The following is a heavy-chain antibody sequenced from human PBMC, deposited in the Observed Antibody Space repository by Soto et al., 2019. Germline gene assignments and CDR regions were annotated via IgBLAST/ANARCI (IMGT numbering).Heavy chain of an antibody. J-gene: IGHJ4*02. V-gene: IGHV3-74*01. CDR2: IKTDGSSA. Sequence: EVQLVESGGGLVQPGGSLRLSCAASGFSFSSYWIHWVRQAPGKGLVWVSRIKTDGSSADYADSVKGRFTSSRDNAKNTLYLQMNNLRGEDTAVYFCAKREGNTYGLFHWGQGTLVAVSS. CDR3: AKREGNTYGLFH. D-gene: IGHD5-18*01. CDR1: GFSFSSYW.